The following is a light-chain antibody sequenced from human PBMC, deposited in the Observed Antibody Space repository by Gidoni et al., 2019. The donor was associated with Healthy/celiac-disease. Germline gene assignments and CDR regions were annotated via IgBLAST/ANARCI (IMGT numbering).Light chain of an antibody. V-gene: IGKV3-15*01. CDR1: QFVSSN. Sequence: EIVLTQSPATLSVSPGERATLPCRASQFVSSNVALYQQKPGQGPRLRIYGASTRATGIPARFSGSGSGTEFTLTISSLQSEDLAVYYCQQYNKWPLTFXGXTKVEIK. CDR2: GAS. J-gene: IGKJ4*01. CDR3: QQYNKWPLT.